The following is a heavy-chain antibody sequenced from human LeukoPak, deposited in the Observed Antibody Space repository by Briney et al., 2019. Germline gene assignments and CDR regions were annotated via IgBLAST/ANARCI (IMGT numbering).Heavy chain of an antibody. CDR1: GFTFSSYG. J-gene: IGHJ4*02. D-gene: IGHD3-10*01. Sequence: GGSLRLSCAASGFTFSSYGMSWVRQAPGKGLEWVSAIGGRDGSTYYADSVKGRFTISRDNSKNTLYVQMNSLRAEDTAVYYCAKGHYYGSGSLDYWGQGTLVTVSS. CDR3: AKGHYYGSGSLDY. V-gene: IGHV3-23*01. CDR2: IGGRDGST.